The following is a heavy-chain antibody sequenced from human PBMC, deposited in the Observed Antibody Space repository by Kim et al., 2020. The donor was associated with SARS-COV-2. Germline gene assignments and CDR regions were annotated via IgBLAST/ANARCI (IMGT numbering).Heavy chain of an antibody. V-gene: IGHV3-7*01. CDR2: IRGDASEK. CDR3: ATLKYF. J-gene: IGHJ4*02. CDR1: GFTFSNYW. Sequence: GGSLRLSCVASGFTFSNYWMDWVRQTPGKGLEWVANIRGDASEKNYVDSVKGRFTISRDNVKNSVYLQMNSLRAEDTAVYYCATLKYFWDQGILVTVSS.